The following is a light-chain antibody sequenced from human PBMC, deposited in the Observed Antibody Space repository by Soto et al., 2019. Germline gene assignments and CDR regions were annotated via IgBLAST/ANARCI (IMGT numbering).Light chain of an antibody. CDR3: QQHYTTPRT. V-gene: IGKV4-1*01. J-gene: IGKJ1*01. Sequence: IVMTQSPDSLAVSLGERATIHCKSSQSILFTSDNKNYLAWYQQKSGQPPRLLIYWASTRESGVPDRFSGRGSGTDFSLTISSLEAEDVAVYYCQQHYTTPRTFGQGTKVEIK. CDR2: WAS. CDR1: QSILFTSDNKNY.